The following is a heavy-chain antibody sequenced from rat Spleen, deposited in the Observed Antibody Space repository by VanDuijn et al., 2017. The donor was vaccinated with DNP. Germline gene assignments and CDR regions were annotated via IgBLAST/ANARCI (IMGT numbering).Heavy chain of an antibody. CDR2: MNNDGTTI. CDR3: ARGPLYYGYNYNYFDY. Sequence: EVKLVESGGGLVQPGRSLKLSCAASGFNFNDYWMGWVRQAPGKGLEWFGEMNNDGTTINYSPSLKDKFTISRDNAQNTLYLQMTKLGSEDTAIYYCARGPLYYGYNYNYFDYWGQGVMVTVSS. J-gene: IGHJ2*01. V-gene: IGHV4-2*01. CDR1: GFNFNDYW. D-gene: IGHD1-9*01.